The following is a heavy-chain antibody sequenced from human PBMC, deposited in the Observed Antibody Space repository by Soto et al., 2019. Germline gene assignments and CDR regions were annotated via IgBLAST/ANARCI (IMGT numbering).Heavy chain of an antibody. Sequence: DVQLVESGGVLVQPGGSLRLSCAASGFTFTNYWMHWVRQAPEKGPAWVQRVDNEGIYTSYVDSVQGRFTISRDNAKIPLYLQMHELIVEQTAVYYCGCVFEYWGQGNLVTVSS. CDR2: VDNEGIYT. CDR1: GFTFTNYW. J-gene: IGHJ4*02. V-gene: IGHV3-74*01. CDR3: GCVFEY.